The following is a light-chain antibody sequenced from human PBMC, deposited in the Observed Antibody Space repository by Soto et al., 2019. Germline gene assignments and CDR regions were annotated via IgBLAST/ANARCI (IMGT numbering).Light chain of an antibody. J-gene: IGKJ5*01. V-gene: IGKV3-11*01. CDR3: QQRMIWPPIT. Sequence: EVVLTQSPDTLSLSPGERATLSCRASQSVDRYVDWCQQKPGQAPRLLIYDASNRATGIPARFSGSGSGTDFTLTISSLEPEDFSVYYCQQRMIWPPITFGQGTRLEIK. CDR1: QSVDRY. CDR2: DAS.